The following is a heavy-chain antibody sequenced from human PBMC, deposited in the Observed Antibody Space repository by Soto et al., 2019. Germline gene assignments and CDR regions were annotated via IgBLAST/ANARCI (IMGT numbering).Heavy chain of an antibody. CDR1: GGSFSGYY. CDR3: ARGKRTRPSPAPGWFDT. CDR2: INHSGST. V-gene: IGHV4-34*01. J-gene: IGHJ5*02. Sequence: SETLSLTCAVYGGSFSGYYWSWIRQPPGKGLEWIGEINHSGSTNYNPSLKSRVTISVDTSKNQFSLKLSSVTAADTAVYYCARGKRTRPSPAPGWFDTWGQGALVTVSS. D-gene: IGHD1-1*01.